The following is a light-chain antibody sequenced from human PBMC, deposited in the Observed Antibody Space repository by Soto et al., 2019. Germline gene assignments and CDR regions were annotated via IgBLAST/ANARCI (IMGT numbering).Light chain of an antibody. CDR2: EVS. V-gene: IGLV2-8*01. Sequence: QSVLTQPRSASGSPGMSVTLSCSGTDNDVGRYDYVYWYQQHPGKAPKLLIYEVSKRPSGVPDRFSASKSGNTASLTVSGLQGEDEADYYCMSYVGGNSVAFGGGTKLTVL. CDR3: MSYVGGNSVA. J-gene: IGLJ2*01. CDR1: DNDVGRYDY.